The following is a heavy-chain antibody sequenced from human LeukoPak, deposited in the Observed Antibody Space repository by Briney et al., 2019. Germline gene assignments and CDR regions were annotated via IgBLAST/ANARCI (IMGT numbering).Heavy chain of an antibody. J-gene: IGHJ4*02. CDR1: GGSISSYY. V-gene: IGHV4-4*07. CDR2: IYTSGST. D-gene: IGHD3-22*01. CDR3: ARDLYDSSGYYLLFDY. Sequence: KPSETLSLTCTVSGGSISSYYWSWLRQPAGKGLEWIGRIYTSGSTNYNPSLKSRVTMSVDTSKNQFFLKLSSVTAADTAVYYCARDLYDSSGYYLLFDYWGQGTLVTVSS.